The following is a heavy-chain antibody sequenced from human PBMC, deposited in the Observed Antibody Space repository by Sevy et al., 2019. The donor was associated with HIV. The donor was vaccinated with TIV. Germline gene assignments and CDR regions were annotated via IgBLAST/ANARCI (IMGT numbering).Heavy chain of an antibody. CDR2: INQGGTEK. CDR3: ARGESHGYTYDHPDYYFDD. CDR1: GFTFSYYW. D-gene: IGHD5-18*01. Sequence: GGSLRLSCEASGFTFSYYWMSWVRQAPGKGLEWVGNINQGGTEKHSVDSVKGRFTISRDNAKNSLYLQMNSLRAEDTAMYYCARGESHGYTYDHPDYYFDDWGQGTLVTVSS. J-gene: IGHJ4*02. V-gene: IGHV3-7*01.